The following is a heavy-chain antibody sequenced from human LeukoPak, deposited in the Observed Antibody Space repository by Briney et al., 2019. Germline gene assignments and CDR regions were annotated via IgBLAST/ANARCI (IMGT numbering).Heavy chain of an antibody. D-gene: IGHD3-10*02. CDR2: ITSSSRYI. J-gene: IGHJ6*04. V-gene: IGHV3-21*01. CDR3: AELGITMIGGV. Sequence: PGGSLRLSCAASGFTFSTYNMNWVRQAPGKGLEWVSSITSSSRYIYYADSVKGRFTISRDNAKNSLYLQMDSLRAEDTAVYYCAELGITMIGGVWGKGTTVTISS. CDR1: GFTFSTYN.